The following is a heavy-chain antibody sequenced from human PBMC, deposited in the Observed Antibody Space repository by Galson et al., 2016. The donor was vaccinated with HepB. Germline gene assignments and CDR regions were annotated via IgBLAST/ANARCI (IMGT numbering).Heavy chain of an antibody. CDR3: ARDPPYYDILTDEGYFDL. D-gene: IGHD3-9*01. V-gene: IGHV3-74*01. CDR2: INSDGRST. Sequence: SLRLSCAASGFTFGDYAMSWFRQAPGKGLVWVSRINSDGRSTSYADSVKGRFTISRDNAKNALYLQMNSLRAEDTAVYYCARDPPYYDILTDEGYFDLWGRGTLVTVSS. J-gene: IGHJ2*01. CDR1: GFTFGDYA.